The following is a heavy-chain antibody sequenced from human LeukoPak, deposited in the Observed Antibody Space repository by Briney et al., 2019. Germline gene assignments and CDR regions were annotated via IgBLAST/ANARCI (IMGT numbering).Heavy chain of an antibody. V-gene: IGHV3-53*01. CDR2: MYSGGTT. J-gene: IGHJ3*02. CDR1: GLTFSSNY. CDR3: ARVATGWRDAFDI. Sequence: GGSLRLSCAASGLTFSSNYMSWVRQAPGKGLEWVSFMYSGGTTSYADSVKGRFTISRDNSKNTLYLQMHSLRAEDTALYYCARVATGWRDAFDIWGQGTMVTVSS. D-gene: IGHD6-19*01.